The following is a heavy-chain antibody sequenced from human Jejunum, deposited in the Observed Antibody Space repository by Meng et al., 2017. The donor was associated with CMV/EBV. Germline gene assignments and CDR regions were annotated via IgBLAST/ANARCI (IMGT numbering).Heavy chain of an antibody. D-gene: IGHD6-19*01. CDR3: AREKMDSQWLLRYFDF. CDR2: VSPDGSSA. CDR1: GFTFSSYW. J-gene: IGHJ2*01. V-gene: IGHV3-74*01. Sequence: GFTFSSYWMHWVRQVPGKGLGWVSRVSPDGSSADYADFVKGRFTISRDNAKNTVYLQLSSLRAEDMAVYYCAREKMDSQWLLRYFDFWGRGTLVTVSS.